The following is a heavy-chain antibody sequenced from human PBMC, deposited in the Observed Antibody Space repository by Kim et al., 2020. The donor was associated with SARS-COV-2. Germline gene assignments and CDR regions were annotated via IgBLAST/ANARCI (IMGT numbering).Heavy chain of an antibody. V-gene: IGHV1-2*06. Sequence: ASVKVSCKASGYTFTGYYMHWVRQAPGQGLEWMGRINPNSGGTNYAQKFQGRVTMTRDTSISTAYMELSRLRSDDTAVYYCARTGMVRGVIDYYYYGMDVWGQGTTVTVSS. J-gene: IGHJ6*02. CDR2: INPNSGGT. CDR3: ARTGMVRGVIDYYYYGMDV. CDR1: GYTFTGYY. D-gene: IGHD3-10*01.